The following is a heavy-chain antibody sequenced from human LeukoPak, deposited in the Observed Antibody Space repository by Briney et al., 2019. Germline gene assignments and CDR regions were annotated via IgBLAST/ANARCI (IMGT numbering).Heavy chain of an antibody. J-gene: IGHJ4*02. Sequence: SVKVSCKASGGTFSSYAISWVRQAPGQRVEWMGGIIPIFGTANYAQKFQGRVTITTAESTSTAYMELSSLRSEDTAVYYCARGRNSIVATMLEYWGQGTLVTVSS. CDR3: ARGRNSIVATMLEY. V-gene: IGHV1-69*05. CDR1: GGTFSSYA. CDR2: IIPIFGTA. D-gene: IGHD5-12*01.